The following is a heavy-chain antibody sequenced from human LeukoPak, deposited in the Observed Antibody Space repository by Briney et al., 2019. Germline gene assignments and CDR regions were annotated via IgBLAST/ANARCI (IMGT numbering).Heavy chain of an antibody. V-gene: IGHV3-15*01. J-gene: IGHJ3*01. CDR2: IKSKTDGGTT. CDR1: GLTCCNAW. CDR3: TTDNSRDVINV. D-gene: IGHD2/OR15-2a*01. Sequence: KTGGSLRLSCTAWGLTCCNAWVTGPPEAPGEGGEGVGRIKSKTDGGTTDYAAPVKGRFTISRDDSKNTLYLQMNSLKTEDTAVYYCTTDNSRDVINVWGQGTLVTVSS.